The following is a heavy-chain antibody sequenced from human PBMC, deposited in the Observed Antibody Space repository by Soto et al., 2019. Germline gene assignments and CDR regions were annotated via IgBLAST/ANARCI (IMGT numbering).Heavy chain of an antibody. CDR3: ARDRDDFWSGSRGMDV. CDR2: IYSGGST. Sequence: PGGSLRLSCAASGFTVSSSYMSWVRQAPGKGLEWVSVIYSGGSTYYADSVKGRFTISRDNSKNTLYLQMNSLRAEDTAVYYCARDRDDFWSGSRGMDVWGQGTRVTVSS. CDR1: GFTVSSSY. J-gene: IGHJ6*02. V-gene: IGHV3-53*01. D-gene: IGHD3-3*01.